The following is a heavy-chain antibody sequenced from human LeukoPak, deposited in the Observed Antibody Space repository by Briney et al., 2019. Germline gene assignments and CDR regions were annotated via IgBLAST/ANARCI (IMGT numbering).Heavy chain of an antibody. D-gene: IGHD2-2*01. CDR2: INPNSGGT. V-gene: IGHV1-2*02. Sequence: ASVKVSCKASGYTFTGYYMHWVRQAPGQGLEWMGWINPNSGGTNYAQKFQDRVTMTRDTSISTAYMELSRLRSDDTAVYYCARGDIVVAPGVDYWGQGTLVTVSS. CDR3: ARGDIVVAPGVDY. CDR1: GYTFTGYY. J-gene: IGHJ4*02.